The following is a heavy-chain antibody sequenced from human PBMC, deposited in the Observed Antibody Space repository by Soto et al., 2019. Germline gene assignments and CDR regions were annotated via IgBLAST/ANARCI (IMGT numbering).Heavy chain of an antibody. V-gene: IGHV1-18*01. CDR3: ARQDYYDSSGYRADLDY. CDR1: GYTFTSYG. D-gene: IGHD3-22*01. Sequence: QVQLVQSGAEVKKPGASVKVSCKASGYTFTSYGISWVRQAPGQGLEWMGWISAYNGNTNYAQKLQGRVTMTTATSTSTAYMELRSLRSADTAVYYCARQDYYDSSGYRADLDYWGQGTLVTVSS. J-gene: IGHJ4*02. CDR2: ISAYNGNT.